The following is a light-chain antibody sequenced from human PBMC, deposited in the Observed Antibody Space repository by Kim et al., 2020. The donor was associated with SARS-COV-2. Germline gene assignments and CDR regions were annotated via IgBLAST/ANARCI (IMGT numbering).Light chain of an antibody. Sequence: TISVSCTRTPGNIASNNVQWYQQRPGSAPTTVIYEDSRRPSGVPARVSASIDTSSNSASLTLSGLTTEDEADYYCQSYDSANHVIFGGGTQLTVL. J-gene: IGLJ7*01. CDR2: EDS. CDR1: PGNIASNN. V-gene: IGLV6-57*03. CDR3: QSYDSANHVI.